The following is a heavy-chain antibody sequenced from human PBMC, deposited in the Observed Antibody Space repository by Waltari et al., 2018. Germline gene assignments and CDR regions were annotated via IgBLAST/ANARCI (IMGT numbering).Heavy chain of an antibody. CDR3: ARDHHVLRFSYGLDV. V-gene: IGHV3-66*01. CDR1: GLHITINY. D-gene: IGHD3-3*01. CDR2: IYSGGNT. J-gene: IGHJ6*02. Sequence: EEQLVESGGGLVQPGGSLRLSCAVSGLHITINYMSWVRQAPGKGLEWVSVIYSGGNTYYADSVKGRFIISRDTSKNTLYLQMNSLRAEDTAIYYCARDHHVLRFSYGLDVWGQGTTVTVSS.